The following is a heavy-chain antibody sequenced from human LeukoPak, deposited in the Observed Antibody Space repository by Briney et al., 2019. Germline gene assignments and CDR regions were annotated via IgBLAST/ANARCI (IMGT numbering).Heavy chain of an antibody. J-gene: IGHJ4*02. CDR3: ARAYYDFWSGLSDGYFDY. V-gene: IGHV1-18*01. Sequence: ASVKVSCKASGYTFTSYGISWVRQAPGQGLEWMGWISPYNGNTNYAQKLQGRVTMTTDTSTSTAYMELRSLRSDDTAVYYCARAYYDFWSGLSDGYFDYWGQGTLVTVSS. D-gene: IGHD3-3*01. CDR1: GYTFTSYG. CDR2: ISPYNGNT.